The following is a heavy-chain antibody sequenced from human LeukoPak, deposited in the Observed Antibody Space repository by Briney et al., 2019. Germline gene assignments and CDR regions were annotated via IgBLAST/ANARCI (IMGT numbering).Heavy chain of an antibody. Sequence: ASVKVSCKTSGYTFTDYYMHWVRQAPGQGLEWMGWINSNSGGPKYAQRFQGRVTMTTDTSTSTAYMELRSLRSDDTAVYYCARGAAALDYWGQGTLVTVSS. CDR1: GYTFTDYY. D-gene: IGHD6-13*01. CDR2: INSNSGGP. CDR3: ARGAAALDY. J-gene: IGHJ4*02. V-gene: IGHV1-2*02.